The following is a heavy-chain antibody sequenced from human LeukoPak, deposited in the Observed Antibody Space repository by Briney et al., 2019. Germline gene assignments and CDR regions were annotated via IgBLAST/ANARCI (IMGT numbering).Heavy chain of an antibody. V-gene: IGHV6-1*01. CDR2: TYFSSKWYD. Sequence: SQTLSLTCAISGDSVSSGSSSWNWFRQSPSRGLEWLGRTYFSSKWYDDYAESLKSRITISPDTSKNQVSLQLNSVTPEDTAVYYCTRRQWSGYEGYFDYWGQGTLVTASS. D-gene: IGHD6-25*01. CDR3: TRRQWSGYEGYFDY. CDR1: GDSVSSGSSS. J-gene: IGHJ4*02.